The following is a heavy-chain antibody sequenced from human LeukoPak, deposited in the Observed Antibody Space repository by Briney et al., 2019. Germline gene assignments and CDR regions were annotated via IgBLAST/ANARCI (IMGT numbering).Heavy chain of an antibody. Sequence: SETLSLTCTVSGGSISSYFWNWIRQPPGKGLEWVGYISYSASPTYNPSLKSRVTISLDTSKKQFSLRLSSVTAADTAVYYCASSQITMVRGAIMLDAFDIWGQGTMVTVSS. CDR1: GGSISSYF. V-gene: IGHV4-59*01. CDR3: ASSQITMVRGAIMLDAFDI. J-gene: IGHJ3*02. CDR2: ISYSASP. D-gene: IGHD3-10*01.